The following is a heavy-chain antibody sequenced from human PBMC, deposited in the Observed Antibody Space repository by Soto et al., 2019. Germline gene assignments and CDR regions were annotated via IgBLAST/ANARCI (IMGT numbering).Heavy chain of an antibody. CDR2: IVGRSGNT. D-gene: IGHD2-15*01. J-gene: IGHJ3*01. CDR1: GYAFSSYG. V-gene: IGHV1-58*02. Sequence: SVKVSCKASGYAFSSYGISWVRQARGQRLEWIGWIVGRSGNTNYAQKFQERVTVTRDMSTSTAYMELRSLTSEDTAVYYCAATDDRYCSGGSCYPQAVWGQGTMVTVSS. CDR3: AATDDRYCSGGSCYPQAV.